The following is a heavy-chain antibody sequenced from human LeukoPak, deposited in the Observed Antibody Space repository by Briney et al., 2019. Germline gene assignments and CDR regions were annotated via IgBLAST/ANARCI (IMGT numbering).Heavy chain of an antibody. J-gene: IGHJ6*03. D-gene: IGHD2-15*01. Sequence: GGSLRLACVASGFTFSSYGMHWVRQAPGKGLEWVAFIRHDESNRFYADSVKGRFTISRDNSKNTLYLQMSSLRAEDTALYYCAKQMVERQQDYYMDVWGKGTSVTVSS. CDR1: GFTFSSYG. CDR2: IRHDESNR. CDR3: AKQMVERQQDYYMDV. V-gene: IGHV3-30*02.